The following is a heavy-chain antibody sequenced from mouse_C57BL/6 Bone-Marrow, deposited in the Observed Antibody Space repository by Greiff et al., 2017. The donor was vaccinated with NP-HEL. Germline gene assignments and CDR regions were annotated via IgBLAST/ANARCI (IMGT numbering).Heavy chain of an antibody. V-gene: IGHV5-15*04. CDR2: ISNLAYSI. D-gene: IGHD1-1*01. CDR3: ARHNYGSIYAMDY. CDR1: GFTFSDYG. J-gene: IGHJ4*01. Sequence: EVKVEESGGGLVQPGGSLKLSCAASGFTFSDYGMAWVRQAPRKGPEWVAFISNLAYSIYYADTVTGRFTISRENAKNTLYLEMSSLRSEDTAMYYCARHNYGSIYAMDYWGQGTSVTVSS.